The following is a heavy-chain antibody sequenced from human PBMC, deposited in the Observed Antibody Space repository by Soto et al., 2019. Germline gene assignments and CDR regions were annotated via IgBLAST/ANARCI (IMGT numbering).Heavy chain of an antibody. CDR3: ARLEAYSGSYYFDY. CDR2: IDPSDSYT. J-gene: IGHJ4*02. CDR1: GYSFTTYW. V-gene: IGHV5-10-1*01. D-gene: IGHD1-26*01. Sequence: GESLKISCKGSGYSFTTYWITWVRQMPGKGLEWMGRIDPSDSYTKYSTSFQGHVTISADKSISTAYLQWSSLKASDTAMYYCARLEAYSGSYYFDYWGKGTLVPVSS.